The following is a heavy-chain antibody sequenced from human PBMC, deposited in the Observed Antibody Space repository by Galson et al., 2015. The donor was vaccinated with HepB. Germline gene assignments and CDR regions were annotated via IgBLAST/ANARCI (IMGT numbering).Heavy chain of an antibody. CDR1: GFTFSSYW. Sequence: SLRLSCAASGFTFSSYWMSWVRQAPGKGLEWVANIKQDGSEKYYVDSVKGRFTISRDNAKNSLYLQMNSLRAEDTAVYYCAREWGRWLQSGNDAFDIWGQGTMVTVSS. CDR2: IKQDGSEK. J-gene: IGHJ3*02. CDR3: AREWGRWLQSGNDAFDI. V-gene: IGHV3-7*03. D-gene: IGHD5-24*01.